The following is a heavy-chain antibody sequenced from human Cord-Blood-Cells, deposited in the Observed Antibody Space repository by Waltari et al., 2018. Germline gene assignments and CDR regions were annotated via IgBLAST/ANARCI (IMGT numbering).Heavy chain of an antibody. D-gene: IGHD7-27*01. CDR1: GFTLSSYS. V-gene: IGHV3-21*01. J-gene: IGHJ3*02. CDR3: AFTGGSNAFDI. CDR2: LSSSSSYI. Sequence: EVQLVESGGGLVKPGGSLRLSCAASGFTLSSYSMNWVSQAPGKGLEWVSSLSSSSSYIYYADSVKGRFTISRDNAKNSLYLQMNSLRAEDTAVYYCAFTGGSNAFDIWGQGTMVTVSS.